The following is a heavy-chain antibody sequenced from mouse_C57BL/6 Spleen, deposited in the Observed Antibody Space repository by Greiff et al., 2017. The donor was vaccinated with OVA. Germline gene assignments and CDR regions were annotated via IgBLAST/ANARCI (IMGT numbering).Heavy chain of an antibody. D-gene: IGHD2-2*01. CDR2: IDPSDSYT. CDR3: ARSPSTMVTEMDY. J-gene: IGHJ4*01. Sequence: QVQLQQPGAELVMPGASVKLSCKASGYTFTSYWMHWVKQRPGQGLEWIGEIDPSDSYTNYNQKFKGKSTLTVDKSSSTAYMQLSSLTSEDSAVYYCARSPSTMVTEMDYWGQGTSVTVSS. V-gene: IGHV1-69*01. CDR1: GYTFTSYW.